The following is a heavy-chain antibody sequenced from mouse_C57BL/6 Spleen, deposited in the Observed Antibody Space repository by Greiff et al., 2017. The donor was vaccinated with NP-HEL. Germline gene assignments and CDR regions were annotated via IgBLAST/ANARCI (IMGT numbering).Heavy chain of an antibody. Sequence: EVKLVESGGGLVKPGGSLKLSCAASGFTFSSYAMSWVRQTPEKRLEWVATISDGGSYTYYPDNVKGRFTISRDNAKNNLYLQMSHLKSEDTAMYYCARSGETAQADYWGQGTTLTVSS. J-gene: IGHJ2*01. D-gene: IGHD3-2*02. CDR3: ARSGETAQADY. V-gene: IGHV5-4*03. CDR1: GFTFSSYA. CDR2: ISDGGSYT.